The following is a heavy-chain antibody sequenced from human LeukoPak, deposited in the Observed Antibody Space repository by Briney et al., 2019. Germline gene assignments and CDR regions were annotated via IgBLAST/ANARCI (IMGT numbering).Heavy chain of an antibody. V-gene: IGHV3-23*01. CDR2: ISGSGGST. CDR3: AKFYGSGSYYKVKAGFDY. Sequence: GGSLRLSCAASGFTFSSYAMSWVRQAPGKGLEWVSAISGSGGSTYYADSVKGRFTISRDNSKNTLYLQMNSLRAEDTAVYYCAKFYGSGSYYKVKAGFDYWGQGTLVTVSS. D-gene: IGHD3-10*01. CDR1: GFTFSSYA. J-gene: IGHJ4*02.